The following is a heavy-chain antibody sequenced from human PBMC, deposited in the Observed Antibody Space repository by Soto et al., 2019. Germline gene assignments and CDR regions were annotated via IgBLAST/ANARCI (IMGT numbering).Heavy chain of an antibody. J-gene: IGHJ5*02. CDR3: ARRIILRTWFDP. Sequence: NPSETLSLTCTVSGGSISSSSYYWGWIRQPPGKGLEWIGSIYYSGSTYYNPSLKSRVTISVDTSKNQFSLKLSSVTAADTAVYYCARRIILRTWFDPWGQGTLVTVSS. CDR2: IYYSGST. V-gene: IGHV4-39*01. CDR1: GGSISSSSYY.